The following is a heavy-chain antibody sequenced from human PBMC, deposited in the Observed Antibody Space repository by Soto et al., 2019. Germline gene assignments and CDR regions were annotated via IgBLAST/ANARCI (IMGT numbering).Heavy chain of an antibody. CDR1: GFTFSSYA. D-gene: IGHD3-22*01. CDR2: ISNNGDTA. Sequence: GGSLRLSCATSGFTFSSYAMVWVRQAAEKVLEWVASISNNGDTAYYADSVKGRFTISRDNAQNTLYLQMNSLRAEDTAVYFCVRGDGDYHDGNGYLGRHWGQGTLVTVS. CDR3: VRGDGDYHDGNGYLGRH. V-gene: IGHV3-23*01. J-gene: IGHJ4*02.